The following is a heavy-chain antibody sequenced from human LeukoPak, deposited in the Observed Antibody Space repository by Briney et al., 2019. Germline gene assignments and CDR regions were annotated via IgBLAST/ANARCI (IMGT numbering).Heavy chain of an antibody. D-gene: IGHD3-22*01. CDR1: GFDFRDYF. CDR2: INTNTGRP. V-gene: IGHV7-4-1*02. J-gene: IGHJ4*02. Sequence: ASVKVSCKASGFDFRDYFIHWVRQAPGQGLEWMGWINTNTGRPTYAQDFTGRFVFSLDTSISTAYLQISSLKAEDTAVYYCARDGYYDSSGYYPEHFDYWGQGTLVTVSS. CDR3: ARDGYYDSSGYYPEHFDY.